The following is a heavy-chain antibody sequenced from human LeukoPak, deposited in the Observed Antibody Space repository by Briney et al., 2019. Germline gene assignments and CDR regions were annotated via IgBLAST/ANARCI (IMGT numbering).Heavy chain of an antibody. V-gene: IGHV4-59*11. J-gene: IGHJ4*02. CDR2: IDYTGTD. D-gene: IGHD3-10*01. Sequence: SESMSLAWPVATRSISSHYRSWVRQPPGKGLEWIGYIDYTGTDAYNPSLKRGVTISLATPQNQSTRRLTALNTGDPATYYCARTYYFAAGSYYDEWGFDFWGQGTLVTVSS. CDR1: TRSISSHY. CDR3: ARTYYFAAGSYYDEWGFDF.